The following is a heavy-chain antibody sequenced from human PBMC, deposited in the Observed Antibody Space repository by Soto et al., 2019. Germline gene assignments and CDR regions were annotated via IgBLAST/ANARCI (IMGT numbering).Heavy chain of an antibody. D-gene: IGHD1-26*01. CDR3: ARGGVQDAFDI. J-gene: IGHJ3*02. CDR1: GFVVDRTY. Sequence: GGSLRLSCAASGFVVDRTYMTWVRQAPGKGLEWVSVIYSGGGTYYADSVEGRFTLSRDTSKNTLHLQMNDLRAEDTALYYCARGGVQDAFDIWVQGTMVTV. CDR2: IYSGGGT. V-gene: IGHV3-53*01.